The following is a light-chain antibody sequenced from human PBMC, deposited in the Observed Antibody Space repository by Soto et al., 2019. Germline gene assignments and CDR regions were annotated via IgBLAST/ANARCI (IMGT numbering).Light chain of an antibody. V-gene: IGLV2-8*01. J-gene: IGLJ2*01. CDR1: SSDIGNYDF. Sequence: QSVLTQPPSASGSPGQSVTISCTGTSSDIGNYDFVSWYQQNPGKAPTLLIYEVAKRPSGVPHRFSGSKSGNTASLTVSGLQSEDEADYYCSSYAGHNNLIFGGGTKVTVL. CDR2: EVA. CDR3: SSYAGHNNLI.